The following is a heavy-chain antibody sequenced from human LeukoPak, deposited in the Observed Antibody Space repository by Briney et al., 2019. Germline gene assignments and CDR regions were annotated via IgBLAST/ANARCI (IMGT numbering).Heavy chain of an antibody. CDR3: ARSKGPYSGSYYDY. V-gene: IGHV4-39*01. CDR1: GGSISSSSYY. Sequence: PSETLSLTCTVSGGSISSSSYYWGWIRQPLGKGLEWIGNIYYSGSTYYNPSLKSRVTISVDTSKNQFSLKLSSVTAADTAVYYCARSKGPYSGSYYDYWGQGTLVTVSS. D-gene: IGHD1-26*01. CDR2: IYYSGST. J-gene: IGHJ4*02.